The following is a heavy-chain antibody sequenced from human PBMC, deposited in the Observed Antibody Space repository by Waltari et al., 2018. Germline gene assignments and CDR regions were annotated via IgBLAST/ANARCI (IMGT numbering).Heavy chain of an antibody. V-gene: IGHV4-4*07. D-gene: IGHD2-15*01. CDR1: GGSISSYY. CDR3: ARGSNGGKFHYYYYMDV. J-gene: IGHJ6*03. Sequence: QVQLQESGPGLVKPSETLSLTCTVSGGSISSYYWSWIRQPAGKGLEWIGRIYTSGSTNYNPSLKSRVTMSVDTSKNQFSLKLSSVTAADTAVYYCARGSNGGKFHYYYYMDVWGKGTTVTVSS. CDR2: IYTSGST.